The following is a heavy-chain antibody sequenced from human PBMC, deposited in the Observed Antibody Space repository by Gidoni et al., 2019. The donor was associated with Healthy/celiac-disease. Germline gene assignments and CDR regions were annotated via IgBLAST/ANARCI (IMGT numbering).Heavy chain of an antibody. D-gene: IGHD4-17*01. J-gene: IGHJ6*02. V-gene: IGHV5-51*01. Sequence: EVQLVQSGAEVKKPGESLKISCKGSGYSFTSYWIVWVRQIPGKGLEWMGILYPGDSDTRYSPSFQGQVNISADKSSSTAYRQWSSLKASDTAMYYCARKDYGDYYYYGMDVWSQGTTVTVSS. CDR1: GYSFTSYW. CDR3: ARKDYGDYYYYGMDV. CDR2: LYPGDSDT.